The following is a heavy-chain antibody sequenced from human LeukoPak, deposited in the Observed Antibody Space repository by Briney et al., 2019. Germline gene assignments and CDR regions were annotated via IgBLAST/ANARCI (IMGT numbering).Heavy chain of an antibody. CDR2: IYPGDSDT. CDR1: GYSFTSYW. CDR3: ASLGYYYDSSGYSPLAFDI. V-gene: IGHV5-51*01. Sequence: GESLKISCKGSGYSFTSYWIGWVRQLPGKGLEWMGIIYPGDSDTRYSPSFQGQVTISADKSISTAYLQWSSLKASHTAMYYCASLGYYYDSSGYSPLAFDIWGQGTMVTVSS. J-gene: IGHJ3*02. D-gene: IGHD3-22*01.